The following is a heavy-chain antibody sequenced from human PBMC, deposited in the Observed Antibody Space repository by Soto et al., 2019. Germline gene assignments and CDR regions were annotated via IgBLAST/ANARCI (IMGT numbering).Heavy chain of an antibody. CDR1: GGTFSGHA. J-gene: IGHJ4*02. CDR3: ARDESSGGYWGPLDY. Sequence: QMQLVQSGTEVKKPGSSVRVSCKASGGTFSGHAITWVRQAPGQGLEWMGGIIPVFNRPKYAQKFQDTLTITADASTTTAYMELSSLRPEDTALYYCARDESSGGYWGPLDYWGQGTLVAVSS. CDR2: IIPVFNRP. D-gene: IGHD1-26*01. V-gene: IGHV1-69*01.